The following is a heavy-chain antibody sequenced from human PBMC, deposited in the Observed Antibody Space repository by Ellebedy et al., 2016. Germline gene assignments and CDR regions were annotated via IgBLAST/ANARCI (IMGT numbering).Heavy chain of an antibody. D-gene: IGHD2-15*01. CDR1: GFTFSTFW. J-gene: IGHJ4*02. V-gene: IGHV3-7*01. Sequence: GGSLRLSCAASGFTFSTFWMSWVRQAPGKGLEWVAYINQDGSKKYYVDSVKGRFTISRDNAKNSLYLQMNSLRAEDTAVYYCARIYCGGGGCYYDFWGQGTLVTVSS. CDR2: INQDGSKK. CDR3: ARIYCGGGGCYYDF.